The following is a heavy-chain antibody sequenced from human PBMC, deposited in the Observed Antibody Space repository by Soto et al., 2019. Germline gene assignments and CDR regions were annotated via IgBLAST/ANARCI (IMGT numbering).Heavy chain of an antibody. V-gene: IGHV4-31*03. CDR2: IYYSGST. Sequence: TLSLTCSVSGGYIIIGGYYWSWIRQHPGQGLEWIGYIYYSGSTYYNPSLKRRVTISGDTSKNQFSLKLSSVTAADTAVYYFARAVVEMATIDHWGQGTLVPV. CDR3: ARAVVEMATIDH. CDR1: GGYIIIGGYY. D-gene: IGHD5-12*01. J-gene: IGHJ5*02.